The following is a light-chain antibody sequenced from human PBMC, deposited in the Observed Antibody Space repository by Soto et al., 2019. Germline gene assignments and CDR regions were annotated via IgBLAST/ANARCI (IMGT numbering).Light chain of an antibody. J-gene: IGKJ4*01. V-gene: IGKV3-11*01. CDR1: QSVSSY. CDR2: DAS. CDR3: QQRSNWRLT. Sequence: EIVLTQSPATMSLSPGERATLSCRASQSVSSYLAWYQQKPGQAPRLLIYDASNRATGIPARFSGSGSGTDCTLTISSLEPEDFAVYYCQQRSNWRLTFGGGTKVEIK.